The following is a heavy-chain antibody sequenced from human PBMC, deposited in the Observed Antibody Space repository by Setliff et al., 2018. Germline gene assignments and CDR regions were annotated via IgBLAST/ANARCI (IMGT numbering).Heavy chain of an antibody. CDR3: AKNGFGVVALGVNNWFDP. CDR2: ISGSGGST. Sequence: GSLRLSCAASGFTFRSYAMNWNRQAPGKGLEWVSAISGSGGSTYYADSVKGRFTISRDNSKNTLYLQMNSLSAEDTAVYYCAKNGFGVVALGVNNWFDPWGQGTLVTVSS. CDR1: GFTFRSYA. V-gene: IGHV3-23*01. J-gene: IGHJ5*02. D-gene: IGHD3-10*01.